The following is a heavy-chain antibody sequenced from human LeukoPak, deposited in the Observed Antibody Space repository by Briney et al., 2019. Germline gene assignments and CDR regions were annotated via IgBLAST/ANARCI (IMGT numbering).Heavy chain of an antibody. V-gene: IGHV4-31*03. J-gene: IGHJ1*01. CDR2: IYYSGST. D-gene: IGHD4-23*01. Sequence: PSETLSLTCTISGGSISSGGYYWSWIRQHPGKGLEWIGYIYYSGSTYYNPSLKSRVTISVDTSKNQFSLKLSSVTAADTAVCYCARDTSSGNSLYFQHWGQGTLVTVSS. CDR1: GGSISSGGYY. CDR3: ARDTSSGNSLYFQH.